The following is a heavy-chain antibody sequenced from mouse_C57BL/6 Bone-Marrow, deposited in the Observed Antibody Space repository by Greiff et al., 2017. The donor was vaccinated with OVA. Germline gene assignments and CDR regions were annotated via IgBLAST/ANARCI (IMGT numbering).Heavy chain of an antibody. CDR2: IDPEDGDT. Sequence: VQLQQSGAELVRPGASVKLSCTASGFNIKDYYMHWVKQRPEQGLEWIGRIDPEDGDTEYAPKFQGKATMTVDKSSSTAYMQLSSLTSEDSAVYYCARCSSYSYWYFDVWGTGTTVTVSS. CDR3: ARCSSYSYWYFDV. D-gene: IGHD1-1*01. J-gene: IGHJ1*03. CDR1: GFNIKDYY. V-gene: IGHV14-1*01.